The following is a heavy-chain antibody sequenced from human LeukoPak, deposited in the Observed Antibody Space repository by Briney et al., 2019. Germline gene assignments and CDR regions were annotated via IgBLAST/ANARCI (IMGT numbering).Heavy chain of an antibody. CDR1: GFTFSSYS. CDR2: ISSSSSYI. V-gene: IGHV3-21*01. Sequence: GGSLRLSCAASGFTFSSYSMSWVRQAPGKGLEWVSSISSSSSYIYYADSVKGRFTISRDNAKNSLYLQMNSLRAEDTAVYYCAGGYTNSWSQERGCFDLWGRGTLVSVSS. CDR3: AGGYTNSWSQERGCFDL. J-gene: IGHJ2*01. D-gene: IGHD6-13*01.